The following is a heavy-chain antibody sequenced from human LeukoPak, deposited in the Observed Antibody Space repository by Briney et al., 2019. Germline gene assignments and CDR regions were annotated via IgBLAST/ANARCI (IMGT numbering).Heavy chain of an antibody. D-gene: IGHD3-9*01. Sequence: PSGTLSLTCAVSGGSISSGNWWSWVRQPPGKGLAWLGEIYHSGSTNYNPSLKSRVTISVDKSKNQFSLKLSSVTAADTAVYYCARVAYDILTGPAAPTLFDYWGQGTLVTVSS. CDR2: IYHSGST. CDR3: ARVAYDILTGPAAPTLFDY. V-gene: IGHV4-4*02. J-gene: IGHJ4*02. CDR1: GGSISSGNW.